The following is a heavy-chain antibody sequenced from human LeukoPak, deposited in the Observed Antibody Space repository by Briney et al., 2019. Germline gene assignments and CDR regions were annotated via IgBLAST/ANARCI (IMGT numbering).Heavy chain of an antibody. Sequence: GASVTVSCKASGCTFTRYYMHWVRQAPGQRLEWMGGINPNRGGTNYAQKFQGRVTMTRDTSISTAYMELSRMRSDHTAVYYCAREQMVRGVVSGSGRAPYYYYGMDVWGQGTTVTVSS. V-gene: IGHV1-2*02. J-gene: IGHJ6*02. D-gene: IGHD3-10*01. CDR3: AREQMVRGVVSGSGRAPYYYYGMDV. CDR1: GCTFTRYY. CDR2: INPNRGGT.